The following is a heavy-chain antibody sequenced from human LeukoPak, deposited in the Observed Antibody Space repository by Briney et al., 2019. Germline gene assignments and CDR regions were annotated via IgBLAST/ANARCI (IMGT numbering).Heavy chain of an antibody. J-gene: IGHJ4*02. CDR3: ARDRQFSGGSYYPSYYFDY. V-gene: IGHV1-2*02. Sequence: ASVKVSCKASGYTFTGYYMHWVRQAPGQGLEWMGWINPNSGGTNYAQKFQGRVTMTRDTSTSTVYMELSSLRSEDTAVYYCARDRQFSGGSYYPSYYFDYWGQGTLVTVSS. CDR1: GYTFTGYY. D-gene: IGHD3-10*01. CDR2: INPNSGGT.